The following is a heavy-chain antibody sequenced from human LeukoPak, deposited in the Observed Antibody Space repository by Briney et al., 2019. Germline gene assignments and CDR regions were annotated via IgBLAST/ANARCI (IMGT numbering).Heavy chain of an antibody. V-gene: IGHV1-69*04. Sequence: ASVKVSCKTSGYTFISYGISWVRQAPGQGLEWMGRIIPILGIANYAQKFQGRVTITADKSTSTAYMELSSLRSEDTAVYYCARVGYYYDSSGYSDYWGQGTLVTVSS. CDR1: GYTFISYG. CDR2: IIPILGIA. CDR3: ARVGYYYDSSGYSDY. D-gene: IGHD3-22*01. J-gene: IGHJ4*02.